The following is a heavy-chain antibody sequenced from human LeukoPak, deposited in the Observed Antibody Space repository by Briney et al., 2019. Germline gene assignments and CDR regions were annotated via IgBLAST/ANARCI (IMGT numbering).Heavy chain of an antibody. Sequence: ETLSLTCTVSGGSIRSSSYYWGWIRQPPGKGLEWVANIKQDGSEKYYVDSVKGRFTISRDNAKNSLYLQMNSLRAEDTAVYYCARGFRGWYAEGFDYWGQGTLVTVSS. J-gene: IGHJ4*02. D-gene: IGHD6-19*01. CDR2: IKQDGSEK. CDR1: GGSIRSSSYY. V-gene: IGHV3-7*01. CDR3: ARGFRGWYAEGFDY.